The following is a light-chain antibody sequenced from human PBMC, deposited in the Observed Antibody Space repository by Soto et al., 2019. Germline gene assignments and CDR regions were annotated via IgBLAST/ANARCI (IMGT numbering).Light chain of an antibody. CDR2: GPS. CDR1: QSVSSTY. J-gene: IGKJ2*01. CDR3: QQYGTSPPIT. V-gene: IGKV3-20*01. Sequence: EIVLTQSPGTLSLSPGERATLSCRASQSVSSTYLAWYQHKPGQAPRLLIYGPSSRAAGIPDRFSGSGSGTDFTLTISRLEPEDFAVYYCQQYGTSPPITFGQGTKVEIK.